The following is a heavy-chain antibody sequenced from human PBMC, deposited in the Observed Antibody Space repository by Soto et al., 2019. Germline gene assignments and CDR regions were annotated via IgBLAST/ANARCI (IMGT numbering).Heavy chain of an antibody. CDR2: IKQDGSEK. J-gene: IGHJ4*02. Sequence: GGSLRLSCAASGLTFSSYWWSWVRQAPGKGLEGGANIKQDGSEKYYVDSVKGRFTISRDNAKNSLYLQMNSLRAEDTAVYYCARGWYYFDYWGQGTLVTVSS. CDR3: ARGWYYFDY. CDR1: GLTFSSYW. V-gene: IGHV3-7*04. D-gene: IGHD6-13*01.